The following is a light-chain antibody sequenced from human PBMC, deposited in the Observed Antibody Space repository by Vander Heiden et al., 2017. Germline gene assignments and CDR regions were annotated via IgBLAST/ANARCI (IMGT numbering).Light chain of an antibody. Sequence: EIVLTQSPATLSLSPGERATLPGRASQSVSSYLAWYQQKPGQAPRLLIYDASNRATGIPARFSGSGSGTDFTLTISSLEPEDFAVYYCQQRSNWPPRITFGQGTRLEIK. CDR1: QSVSSY. J-gene: IGKJ5*01. CDR2: DAS. V-gene: IGKV3-11*01. CDR3: QQRSNWPPRIT.